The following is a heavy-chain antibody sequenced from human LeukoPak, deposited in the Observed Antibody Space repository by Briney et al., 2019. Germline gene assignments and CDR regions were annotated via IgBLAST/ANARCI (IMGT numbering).Heavy chain of an antibody. CDR1: GGTFSSYA. CDR2: IIPIFGTA. D-gene: IGHD3-16*01. V-gene: IGHV1-69*01. J-gene: IGHJ4*02. CDR3: ARDQGGLLDELDY. Sequence: GASVNVSCKASGGTFSSYAISWVRQAPGQGLEWMGGIIPIFGTANYAQKFQGRVTITADESTSTAYMELSSLRSEDTAVYYCARDQGGLLDELDYWGQGTLVTVSS.